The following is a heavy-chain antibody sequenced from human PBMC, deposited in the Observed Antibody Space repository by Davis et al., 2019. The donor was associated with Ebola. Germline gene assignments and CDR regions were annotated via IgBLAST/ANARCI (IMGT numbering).Heavy chain of an antibody. CDR2: ISSSGSSI. D-gene: IGHD2-21*01. V-gene: IGHV3-48*04. CDR3: VRTYSTSGRWSDP. J-gene: IGHJ5*02. Sequence: GGSLRLSCAASGFTINSYGMNWVRQAPGKGLEWVSYISSSGSSIYYADSVKGRFTISRDNAKNSLYLQLNSLKTEDTAVYSCVRTYSTSGRWSDPWGQGTLVTVSS. CDR1: GFTINSYG.